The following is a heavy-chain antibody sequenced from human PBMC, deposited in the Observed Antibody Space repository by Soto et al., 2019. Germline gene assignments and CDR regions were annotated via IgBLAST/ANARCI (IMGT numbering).Heavy chain of an antibody. V-gene: IGHV4-59*08. CDR3: ARYLGYYYYMDV. D-gene: IGHD3-16*01. Sequence: ASETLSLTCTVSGGSISSYYWSWIRQPPGKGLEWIGYIYYSGSTNYNPSLKSRVTISVDTSKNQFSLKLSSVTAADTAVYYCARYLGYYYYMDVWGKGTTVTVSS. J-gene: IGHJ6*03. CDR2: IYYSGST. CDR1: GGSISSYY.